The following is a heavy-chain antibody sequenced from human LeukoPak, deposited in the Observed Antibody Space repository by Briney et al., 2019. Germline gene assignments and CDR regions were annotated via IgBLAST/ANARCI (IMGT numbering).Heavy chain of an antibody. V-gene: IGHV4-30-2*01. D-gene: IGHD4-11*01. CDR2: IYHSGST. CDR3: ARVAGLQNGYYYYGMDV. CDR1: GGSISSGGYS. J-gene: IGHJ6*02. Sequence: SETLSLTCAVSGGSISSGGYSWSWIRQPPGKGLEWIGYIYHSGSTYYNPSLKSRVTISVDRSKNQFSLKLSSVTAADTAVYYCARVAGLQNGYYYYGMDVWGQGTTVTVSS.